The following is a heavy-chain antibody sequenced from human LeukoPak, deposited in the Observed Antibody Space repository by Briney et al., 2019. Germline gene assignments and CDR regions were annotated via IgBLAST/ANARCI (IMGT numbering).Heavy chain of an antibody. CDR1: GFTFSSYA. CDR2: ISGSGGST. CDR3: AKDFHYYDSPFDY. Sequence: GGSLRLSCAASGFTFSSYAMSWVRQAPGKGLEWVSAISGSGGSTYYADSVKGRFTISRGNSKNTLYLQMNSLRAEDTAVYYCAKDFHYYDSPFDYWGQGTLVTVSS. J-gene: IGHJ4*02. V-gene: IGHV3-23*01. D-gene: IGHD3-22*01.